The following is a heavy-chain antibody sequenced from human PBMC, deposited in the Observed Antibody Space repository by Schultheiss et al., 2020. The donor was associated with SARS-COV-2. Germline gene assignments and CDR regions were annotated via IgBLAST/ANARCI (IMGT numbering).Heavy chain of an antibody. V-gene: IGHV3-30*02. CDR3: AKDRGYSSSRGPVDY. D-gene: IGHD6-13*01. CDR2: IRQDGSEK. Sequence: GGSLRLSCAASGFTFSSYGMHWVRQAPGKGLEWVANIRQDGSEKYYVDSVKGRFTISRDNSKNTLYLQMNSLKAEDTAVYYCAKDRGYSSSRGPVDYWGQGALVTVSS. CDR1: GFTFSSYG. J-gene: IGHJ4*02.